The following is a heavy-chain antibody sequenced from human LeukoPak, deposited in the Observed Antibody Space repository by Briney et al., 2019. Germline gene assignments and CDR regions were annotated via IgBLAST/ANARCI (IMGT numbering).Heavy chain of an antibody. CDR3: ARNSTSGYFGY. Sequence: SETLSLTCAVSGYSISSSSYWGWIRQPPGMRLEWIGSIYHSGSTHYNPSLRSRVTISVETSKNQFSLKLSSVTAADTAVYYCARNSTSGYFGYWGQGAMVTFSS. J-gene: IGHJ4*02. D-gene: IGHD6-6*01. CDR2: IYHSGST. CDR1: GYSISSSSY. V-gene: IGHV4-38-2*01.